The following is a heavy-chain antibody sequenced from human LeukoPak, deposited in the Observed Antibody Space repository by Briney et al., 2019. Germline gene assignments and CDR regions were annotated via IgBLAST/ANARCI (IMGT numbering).Heavy chain of an antibody. J-gene: IGHJ6*03. CDR3: ARHSYDSSDFHYMDV. CDR1: GYSFTSYW. Sequence: GESLKISCKGSGYSFTSYWIGWVRQMPGKGLEWMGIIYPDDSDTRYSPSFQGQVTISADKSISTAYLQWSTLRASDTAIYYCARHSYDSSDFHYMDVWGKGTTVTVSS. CDR2: IYPDDSDT. V-gene: IGHV5-51*01. D-gene: IGHD3-22*01.